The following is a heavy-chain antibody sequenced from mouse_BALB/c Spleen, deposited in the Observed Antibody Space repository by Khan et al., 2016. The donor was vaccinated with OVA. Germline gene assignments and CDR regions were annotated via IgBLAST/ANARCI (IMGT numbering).Heavy chain of an antibody. J-gene: IGHJ3*01. Sequence: QVQLQQSGAELVRPGSSVKISCKTSGYAFSNYWMNWVKQRPGQGLEWIGQIYPGDGDTNYNGEFKGKATLTADKSSNTAYMHLSSLTAEDSAVYFGARSGYDFFAYWGQGTLVTVSA. V-gene: IGHV1-80*01. CDR1: GYAFSNYW. CDR3: ARSGYDFFAY. D-gene: IGHD2-14*01. CDR2: IYPGDGDT.